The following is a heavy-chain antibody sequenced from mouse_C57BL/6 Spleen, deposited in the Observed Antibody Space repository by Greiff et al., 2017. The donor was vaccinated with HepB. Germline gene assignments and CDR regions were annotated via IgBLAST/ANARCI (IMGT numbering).Heavy chain of an antibody. D-gene: IGHD1-1*01. CDR2: ISDGGSYT. V-gene: IGHV5-4*01. CDR3: ARDRPYGSSYRYFDV. CDR1: GFTFSSYA. Sequence: EVKVVESGGGLVKPGGSLKLSCAASGFTFSSYAMSWVRQTPEKRLEWVATISDGGSYTYYPDNVKGRFTISRDNAKNNLYLQMSHLKSEDTAMYYCARDRPYGSSYRYFDVWGTGTTVTVSS. J-gene: IGHJ1*03.